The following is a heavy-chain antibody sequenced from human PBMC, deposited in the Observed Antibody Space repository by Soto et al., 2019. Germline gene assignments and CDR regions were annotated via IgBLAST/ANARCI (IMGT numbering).Heavy chain of an antibody. CDR1: GYTFTSYG. V-gene: IGHV1-18*01. Sequence: QVQLVQSGAEVKKPGASVKVSFKASGYTFTSYGISWVRQAPGQGLEWMGWISAYNGNTNYAQKLQGRVTMTTDTSTSTAYMELRSLRSDDTAVYYCARDRWGYCISTICPRWGYYYGMYVWGQGTTVTVSS. CDR2: ISAYNGNT. J-gene: IGHJ6*02. D-gene: IGHD2-2*01. CDR3: ARDRWGYCISTICPRWGYYYGMYV.